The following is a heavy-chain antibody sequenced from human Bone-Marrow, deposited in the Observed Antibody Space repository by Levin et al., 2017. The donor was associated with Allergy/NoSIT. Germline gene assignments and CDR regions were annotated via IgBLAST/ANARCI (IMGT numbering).Heavy chain of an antibody. CDR3: ARFELVVPTN. CDR1: GFTFSNYA. V-gene: IGHV3-30*04. J-gene: IGHJ4*02. D-gene: IGHD6-13*01. CDR2: VSFHGRDK. Sequence: GGSLRLSCAASGFTFSNYAMHWVRQAPGKGLEWVAAVSFHGRDKYYADSVKGRFTISRDNSKNTMYLQMKSLGAEDTAVYYCARFELVVPTNWGQGTLVTVSS.